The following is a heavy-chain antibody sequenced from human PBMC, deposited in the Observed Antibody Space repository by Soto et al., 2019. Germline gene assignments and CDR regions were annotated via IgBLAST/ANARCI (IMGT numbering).Heavy chain of an antibody. D-gene: IGHD5-12*01. Sequence: PGGSLRLSCAASGFTFSSYWMSWVRQAPGKGLEWVANIKQDGSEKYYVDSVKGRFTISRDNAKNSLYPQMNSLRAEDTAVYYCARRNRGYSGYPASIDYWGQGTLVTVSS. J-gene: IGHJ4*02. CDR3: ARRNRGYSGYPASIDY. CDR1: GFTFSSYW. CDR2: IKQDGSEK. V-gene: IGHV3-7*01.